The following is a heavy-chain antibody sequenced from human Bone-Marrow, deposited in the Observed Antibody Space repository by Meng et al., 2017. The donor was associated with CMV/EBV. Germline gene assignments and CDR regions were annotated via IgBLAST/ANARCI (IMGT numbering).Heavy chain of an antibody. V-gene: IGHV3-33*01. J-gene: IGHJ4*02. D-gene: IGHD4-23*01. CDR1: GFSFVNYG. Sequence: GESLKISCATSGFSFVNYGIHWVRQAPGKGLEWVAVIWSDGSNTYYADSVKGRFTISRDNSKNTVYLQMNSLRAEDTALYYCARDWSGGNSGFLDFLGQGTPVTVSS. CDR3: ARDWSGGNSGFLDF. CDR2: IWSDGSNT.